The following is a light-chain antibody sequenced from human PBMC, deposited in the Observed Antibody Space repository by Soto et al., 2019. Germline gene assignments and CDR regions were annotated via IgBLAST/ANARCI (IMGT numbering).Light chain of an antibody. V-gene: IGLV2-8*01. Sequence: QSVLTQPPSASGSPGQSVTISCTGTSSDVGGYNYVSWYQQHPGKAPKLMXXXXXXXXXXXXXXXXXXKSGNTASLTVSGXXXXXXXXYYCSSYAGSKVVFGGGTKLTVL. CDR1: SSDVGGYNY. J-gene: IGLJ2*01. CDR2: XXX. CDR3: SSYAGSKVV.